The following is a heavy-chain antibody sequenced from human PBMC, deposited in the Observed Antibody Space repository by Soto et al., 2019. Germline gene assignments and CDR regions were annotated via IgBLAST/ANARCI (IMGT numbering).Heavy chain of an antibody. CDR2: IYYSGST. J-gene: IGHJ6*02. CDR1: GGSISSYY. Sequence: SETLSLTCTVSGGSISSYYWSWIRQPPGKGLEWIGYIYYSGSTNYNPSLKSRVTISVDTSKNQFSLKLSSVTAADTAVYYCARAGARPRKNYYYYYGMDVWGQGTTVTVSS. V-gene: IGHV4-59*12. CDR3: ARAGARPRKNYYYYYGMDV. D-gene: IGHD1-26*01.